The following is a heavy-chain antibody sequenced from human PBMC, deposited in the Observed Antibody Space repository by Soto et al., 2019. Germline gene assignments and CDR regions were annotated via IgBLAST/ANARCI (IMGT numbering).Heavy chain of an antibody. J-gene: IGHJ4*02. CDR2: ISGSGGST. CDR1: GFTFSSYS. CDR3: AKDLGDHSWSFDY. Sequence: GGSLRLSCAASGFTFSSYSMSWVRQAPGKGLEWVSAISGSGGSTYYADSVKGRFTISRDNSKNTLYLQMNSLRAEDTAVYYCAKDLGDHSWSFDYWGQGTLVTVSS. D-gene: IGHD6-13*01. V-gene: IGHV3-23*01.